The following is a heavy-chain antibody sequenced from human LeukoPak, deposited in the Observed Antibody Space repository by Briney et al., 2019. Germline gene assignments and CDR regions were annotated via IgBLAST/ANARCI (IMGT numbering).Heavy chain of an antibody. CDR2: ISWNSGSI. Sequence: GGSLRLSCAASGFTFDDYAMHWVRQAPGKGLEWVSGISWNSGSIGYADSVKGRFTISRDNAKNSLYLQMNSLRAEDTALYYCAKDWRGAVAAPGSYWGQGTLVTVSS. D-gene: IGHD6-19*01. V-gene: IGHV3-9*01. CDR3: AKDWRGAVAAPGSY. CDR1: GFTFDDYA. J-gene: IGHJ4*02.